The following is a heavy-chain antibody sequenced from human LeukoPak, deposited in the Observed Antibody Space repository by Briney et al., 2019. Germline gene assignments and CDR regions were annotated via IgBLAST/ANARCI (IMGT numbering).Heavy chain of an antibody. J-gene: IGHJ6*02. D-gene: IGHD2-2*01. Sequence: GGSLSLSCAASGFTFSSYGMHWVRQAPGQGLAWVSVISYDGSNKYYAESVKGRFTISRDNSKNTLYLQMNSLRAEDTAVYYCASGYCSSTSCHYYYYGMDVWAQGTAVTVSS. CDR3: ASGYCSSTSCHYYYYGMDV. CDR2: ISYDGSNK. V-gene: IGHV3-30*03. CDR1: GFTFSSYG.